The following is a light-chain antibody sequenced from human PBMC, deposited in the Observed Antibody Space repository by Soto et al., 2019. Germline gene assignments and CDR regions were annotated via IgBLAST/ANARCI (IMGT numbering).Light chain of an antibody. J-gene: IGLJ2*01. CDR2: EVS. CDR3: SSYGGSNNLI. Sequence: QSALTQPPSASGSPGQSVTISCTGTSSDVGGYNYVSWYQQHPGKAPKLIIYEVSKWPSGVPDRFSGSKSGNTASLTVSGLQAEDEADYYCSSYGGSNNLIFGGGTKLTVL. CDR1: SSDVGGYNY. V-gene: IGLV2-8*01.